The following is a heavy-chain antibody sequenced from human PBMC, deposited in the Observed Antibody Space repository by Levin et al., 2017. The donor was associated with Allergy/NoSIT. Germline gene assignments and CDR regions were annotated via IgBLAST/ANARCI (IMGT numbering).Heavy chain of an antibody. D-gene: IGHD6-6*01. CDR1: GFTFSSYA. J-gene: IGHJ4*02. CDR3: ANRASPARNIWSIAARPHFDY. CDR2: ISGSGGST. Sequence: GGSLRLSCAASGFTFSSYAMSWVRQAPGKGLEWVSAISGSGGSTYYADSVKGRFTISRDNSKNTLYLQMNSLRAEDTAVYYCANRASPARNIWSIAARPHFDYWGQGTLVTVSS. V-gene: IGHV3-23*01.